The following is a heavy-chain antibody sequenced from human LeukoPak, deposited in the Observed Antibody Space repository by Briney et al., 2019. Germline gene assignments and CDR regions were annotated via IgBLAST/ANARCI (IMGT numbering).Heavy chain of an antibody. CDR3: ASGWVGGSWYYVPVDY. V-gene: IGHV4-30-4*01. D-gene: IGHD6-13*01. CDR1: GGSISSGDYY. J-gene: IGHJ4*02. CDR2: IYYSGST. Sequence: SETLSLTCTVSGGSISSGDYYWSWIRQPPGKGLEWIGYIYYSGSTYYNPSLKSRVTISVDTSKNQFSLKLSSVTAADMAVYYCASGWVGGSWYYVPVDYWGQGTLVTVSS.